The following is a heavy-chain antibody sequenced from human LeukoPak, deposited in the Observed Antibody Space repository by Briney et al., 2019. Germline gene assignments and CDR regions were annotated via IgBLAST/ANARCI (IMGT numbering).Heavy chain of an antibody. V-gene: IGHV3-9*01. CDR2: ISWNSGSI. CDR3: AGGYQLGDAFDI. CDR1: GFTFDDYA. J-gene: IGHJ3*02. D-gene: IGHD2-2*01. Sequence: GGSLRLSCAASGFTFDDYAMHWVRQAPGKGLEWVSGISWNSGSIGYADSVKGRFTISRDNAKNSLYLQMNSLRAEDTAVYYCAGGYQLGDAFDIWGRGTMVTVSS.